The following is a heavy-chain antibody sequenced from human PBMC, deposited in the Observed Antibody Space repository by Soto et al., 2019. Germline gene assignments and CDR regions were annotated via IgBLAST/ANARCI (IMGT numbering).Heavy chain of an antibody. CDR3: XXXXXXXXXIGY. J-gene: IGHJ4*02. CDR1: GFTFSXXX. V-gene: IGHV3-74*01. CDR2: INSDGSST. Sequence: EVQLVESGGGLVQPGGSLRLSCAASGFTFSXXXXXXXXXXXXXXLVWVSRINSDGSSTSYADSVKGRFTISRDNXXXXXXXXXXXXXXXXXXXXXXXXXXXXXXXIGYWGQGTLVTVSS.